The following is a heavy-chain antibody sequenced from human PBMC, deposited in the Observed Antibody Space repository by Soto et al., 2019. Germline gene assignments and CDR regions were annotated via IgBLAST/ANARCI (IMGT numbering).Heavy chain of an antibody. V-gene: IGHV2-5*01. CDR3: APRRSSSRRPDIQPPPPFADWFDP. Sequence: QITLKESGPTLVKPTQTLTLTCTFSGFSLSTSGVGVGWIRQPPGKALEWLALIYWNDDKRYSPSLKSRLTIPKDPSKNQGVLTMTNMDPEDTTTYYCAPRRSSSRRPDIQPPPPFADWFDPWGQGTLVTVSS. D-gene: IGHD6-13*01. CDR2: IYWNDDK. CDR1: GFSLSTSGVG. J-gene: IGHJ5*02.